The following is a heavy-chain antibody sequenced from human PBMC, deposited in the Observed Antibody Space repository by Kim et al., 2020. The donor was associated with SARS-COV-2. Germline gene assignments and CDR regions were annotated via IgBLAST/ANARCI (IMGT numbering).Heavy chain of an antibody. D-gene: IGHD3-10*01. V-gene: IGHV3-33*01. CDR3: ARGVDGVLWFGEDYYGMDV. J-gene: IGHJ6*02. CDR1: GFTFSSYG. CDR2: IWYDGSNK. Sequence: GGSLRLSCAASGFTFSSYGMHWVRQAPGKGLEWVAVIWYDGSNKYYADSVKGRFTISRDNSKNTLYLQMNSLRAEDTAVYYCARGVDGVLWFGEDYYGMDVWGQGTTVTVSS.